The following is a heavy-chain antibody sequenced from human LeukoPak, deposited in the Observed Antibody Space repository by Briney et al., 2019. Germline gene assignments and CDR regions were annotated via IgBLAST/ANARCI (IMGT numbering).Heavy chain of an antibody. V-gene: IGHV3-20*04. Sequence: GGSLRLSCAASGFTFDDFGMSWVRQVPGKGLQWVSGINWSGDAAGYGDSVQGRFTISRDNAKNSLYLQLNSLSVEDTALYYCARDLTTYGYCSTASCYSDAFDVWGHGTMVTVSS. CDR3: ARDLTTYGYCSTASCYSDAFDV. J-gene: IGHJ3*01. CDR2: INWSGDAA. D-gene: IGHD2-2*01. CDR1: GFTFDDFG.